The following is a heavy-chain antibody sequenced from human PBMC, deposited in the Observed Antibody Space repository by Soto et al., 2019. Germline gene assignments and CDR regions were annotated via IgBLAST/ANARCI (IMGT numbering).Heavy chain of an antibody. CDR2: ISGSGGST. Sequence: GEPLKISCAASGFTFSSYAMSWVRQAPGKGLEWVSAISGSGGSTYYADSVKGRFTISRDNSKNTLYLQMNSLRAEDTAVYYCAKDSVRKTTWEKSYYYYGMDVWGQGTTVTVSS. CDR3: AKDSVRKTTWEKSYYYYGMDV. J-gene: IGHJ6*02. CDR1: GFTFSSYA. D-gene: IGHD4-17*01. V-gene: IGHV3-23*01.